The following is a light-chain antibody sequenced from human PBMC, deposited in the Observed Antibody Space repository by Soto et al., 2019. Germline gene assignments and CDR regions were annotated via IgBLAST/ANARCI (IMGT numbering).Light chain of an antibody. Sequence: EIVLTQSPGTLSLSPGERATLSCRASQSVSSSYLAWYQQKPGQAPWLLIYGASSRATGIPDRFSGSGSGTDFTLTISRLEPEDFAVYYCQQYGSSPVTFGQGTKLEIK. CDR1: QSVSSSY. V-gene: IGKV3-20*01. CDR2: GAS. CDR3: QQYGSSPVT. J-gene: IGKJ2*01.